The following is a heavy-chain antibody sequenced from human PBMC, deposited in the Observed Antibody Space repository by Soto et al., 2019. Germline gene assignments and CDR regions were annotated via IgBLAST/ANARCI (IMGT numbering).Heavy chain of an antibody. J-gene: IGHJ4*02. D-gene: IGHD6-19*01. CDR3: AREIFDADGTGWYFDY. CDR2: IGAGADT. Sequence: EVQLVESGGGLVQPGGSLRLSCAASGFTFSSYDFHWVRQASGKGLEWVSAIGAGADTYYPGSVKGRFTISRDNAKNSLYLQMNSLRAEDTAVYYCAREIFDADGTGWYFDYWGQGTLVTVSS. V-gene: IGHV3-13*04. CDR1: GFTFSSYD.